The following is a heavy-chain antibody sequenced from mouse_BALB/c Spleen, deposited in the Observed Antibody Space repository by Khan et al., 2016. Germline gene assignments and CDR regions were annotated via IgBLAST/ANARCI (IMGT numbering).Heavy chain of an antibody. CDR3: ARSADGHYPFAY. D-gene: IGHD2-3*01. CDR1: GYIFTTYY. J-gene: IGHJ3*01. Sequence: QVQLQQPGAELVKPGASVILSCKASGYIFTTYYIYWVKQRPGQGLEWIGGINPSNGGTNFNEKFKSKATLTVDKSSTTAYMQLSSLTSEDSAIHYCARSADGHYPFAYWGQGTLVTVSA. V-gene: IGHV1S81*02. CDR2: INPSNGGT.